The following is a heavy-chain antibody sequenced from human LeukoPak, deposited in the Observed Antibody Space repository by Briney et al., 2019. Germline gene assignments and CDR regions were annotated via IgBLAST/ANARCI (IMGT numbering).Heavy chain of an antibody. CDR1: GFTFSIYV. CDR2: ISYGGTNK. V-gene: IGHV3-30*03. J-gene: IGHJ4*02. Sequence: GGSLRLSCAASGFTFSIYVMHWVRQAPGKGLEWVAVISYGGTNKDYTDSVKGRFTISRDDSRNTLYLQMNSLRAEDTAVYYCARDLAYGGKVGVFDYWGQGTLVTVSA. CDR3: ARDLAYGGKVGVFDY. D-gene: IGHD4-23*01.